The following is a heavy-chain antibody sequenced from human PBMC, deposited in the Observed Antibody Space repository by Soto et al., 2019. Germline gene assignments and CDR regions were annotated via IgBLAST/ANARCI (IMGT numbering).Heavy chain of an antibody. CDR3: ARQGMVREVVNFDY. Sequence: SDTCSVADGSSSSYYWSWIMKPPGKGLEWIGYIYYSGSTNYNPSLKSRVTISVDTSKNQFSLKLSSVTAADTAVYYCARQGMVREVVNFDYWGQGTLVTVSS. J-gene: IGHJ4*02. CDR1: DGSSSSYY. CDR2: IYYSGST. V-gene: IGHV4-59*01. D-gene: IGHD3-10*01.